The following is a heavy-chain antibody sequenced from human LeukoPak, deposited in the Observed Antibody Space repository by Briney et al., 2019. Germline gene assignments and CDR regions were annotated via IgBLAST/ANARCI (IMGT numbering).Heavy chain of an antibody. V-gene: IGHV1-69*13. Sequence: SVKVSCKASGGTFSSYAISWVRQAPGQGLEWMGGITPIFGTANYAQKFQGRVTITADESTSTAYMELSSLRSEDTAVYYCANTGYSYGYYFDYWGQGTLVTVSS. D-gene: IGHD5-18*01. CDR3: ANTGYSYGYYFDY. CDR1: GGTFSSYA. J-gene: IGHJ4*02. CDR2: ITPIFGTA.